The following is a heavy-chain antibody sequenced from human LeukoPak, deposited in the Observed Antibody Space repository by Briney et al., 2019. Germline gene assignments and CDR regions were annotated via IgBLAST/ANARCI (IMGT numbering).Heavy chain of an antibody. V-gene: IGHV5-51*01. Sequence: LGESLKISCKGSGYSFTSYWIGWVRQMPGKGLEWMGIIYPGDSDTRYSPSFQGQVTISADKSISTAYLQWSSLKASDTAMYYCARSPPSGAVAGTSLYYYYGMDVWGQGTTVTVSS. D-gene: IGHD6-19*01. J-gene: IGHJ6*02. CDR1: GYSFTSYW. CDR3: ARSPPSGAVAGTSLYYYYGMDV. CDR2: IYPGDSDT.